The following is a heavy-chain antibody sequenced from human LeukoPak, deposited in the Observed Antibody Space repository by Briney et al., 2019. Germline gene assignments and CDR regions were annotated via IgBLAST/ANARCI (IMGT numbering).Heavy chain of an antibody. CDR3: AKGPAAIGGYFDY. CDR1: GFTFSSYA. D-gene: IGHD2-2*01. J-gene: IGHJ4*02. CDR2: ISGSGGST. Sequence: GGSLRLSCAASGFTFSSYAMSWVRQAPGKGPEWVSAISGSGGSTYYADSVKGRFTISRDNSKNTLYLQMNSLRAEDTAVYYCAKGPAAIGGYFDYWGQGTLVTVSS. V-gene: IGHV3-23*01.